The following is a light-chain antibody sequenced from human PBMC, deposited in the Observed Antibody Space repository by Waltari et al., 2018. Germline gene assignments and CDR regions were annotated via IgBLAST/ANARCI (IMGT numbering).Light chain of an antibody. J-gene: IGKJ2*01. CDR1: QSLVYSDGNTY. CDR3: MQGTLPYT. CDR2: KVS. V-gene: IGKV2-30*01. Sequence: DVVMTQSPLSLPVTLGQPASISCRSSQSLVYSDGNTYLNWFQQRPGQSPRRLIYKVSNRDSGVPDRFSGRGSGTDFTLKISRVEAEDVGVYYCMQGTLPYTFGQGTKLEIK.